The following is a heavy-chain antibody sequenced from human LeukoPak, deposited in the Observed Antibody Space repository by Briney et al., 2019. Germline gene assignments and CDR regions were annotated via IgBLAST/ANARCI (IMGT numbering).Heavy chain of an antibody. CDR2: ISGSGNTM. CDR3: ARVGSWEFDY. CDR1: GFTFSSYG. Sequence: GGSLRLSCAASGFTFSSYGMNWVRQAPGKGLEWVSYISGSGNTMYYADSVKGRFTISRDNAKNSLYLQMNSLRAEDTAVYYCARVGSWEFDYWGQGTLVTVSS. J-gene: IGHJ4*02. D-gene: IGHD1-26*01. V-gene: IGHV3-48*03.